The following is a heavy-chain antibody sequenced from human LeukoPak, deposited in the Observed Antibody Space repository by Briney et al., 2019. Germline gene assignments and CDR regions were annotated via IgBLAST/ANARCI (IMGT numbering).Heavy chain of an antibody. J-gene: IGHJ4*02. V-gene: IGHV1-24*01. CDR1: GYTLTELS. CDR3: ATLLVAAASFDY. CDR2: LDPEDGET. Sequence: ASVNVSCKVSGYTLTELSMHWVRQAPGKGLEWMGGLDPEDGETIYAQKFQGRVTMTEDTSTDTAYMELSSLRSEDTAVYYCATLLVAAASFDYWGQGTLVTVSS. D-gene: IGHD6-13*01.